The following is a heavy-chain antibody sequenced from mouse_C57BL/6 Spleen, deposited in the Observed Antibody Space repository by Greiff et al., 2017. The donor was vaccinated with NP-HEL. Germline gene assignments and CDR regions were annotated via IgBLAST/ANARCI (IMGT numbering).Heavy chain of an antibody. Sequence: QVQLKQSGAELVRPGTSVKVSCKASGYAFTNYLIEWVKQRPGQGLEWIGVINPGSGGTNYNEKFKGKATLTADKSSSTAYMQLSSLTSEDSAVYFCARSSYYGSSYRYFDVWGTGTTVTVSS. CDR1: GYAFTNYL. J-gene: IGHJ1*03. CDR3: ARSSYYGSSYRYFDV. CDR2: INPGSGGT. D-gene: IGHD1-1*01. V-gene: IGHV1-54*01.